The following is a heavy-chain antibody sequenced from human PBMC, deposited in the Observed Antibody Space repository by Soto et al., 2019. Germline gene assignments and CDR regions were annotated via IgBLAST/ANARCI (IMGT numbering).Heavy chain of an antibody. CDR2: IYISGNT. V-gene: IGHV4-4*07. D-gene: IGHD6-19*01. Sequence: SETLSLTCSVSGGSVSSHYWSWVRQPAGKGLEWIGRIYISGNTKYNPSFKSRVTMSVDTSKNQVSLRLSSVTAADTAVYYCARELQPYTSGWNFTLSWSQGTQVTVSS. J-gene: IGHJ5*02. CDR3: ARELQPYTSGWNFTLS. CDR1: GGSVSSHY.